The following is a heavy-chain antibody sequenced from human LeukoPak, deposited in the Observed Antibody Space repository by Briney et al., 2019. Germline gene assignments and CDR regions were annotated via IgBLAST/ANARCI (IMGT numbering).Heavy chain of an antibody. CDR3: PRSGRLYSGSYPGLYFDY. CDR1: GFTFSTFA. Sequence: GGSLRLSCAASGFTFSTFAMIWVRQPPGKGLEWVSSIFHSGGEIHYADSVRGRFTISRDNSKNTLSLQMNSLRAEDTAIYYCPRSGRLYSGSYPGLYFDYWGQGTLVTVSS. CDR2: IFHSGGEI. J-gene: IGHJ4*02. V-gene: IGHV3-23*01. D-gene: IGHD1-26*01.